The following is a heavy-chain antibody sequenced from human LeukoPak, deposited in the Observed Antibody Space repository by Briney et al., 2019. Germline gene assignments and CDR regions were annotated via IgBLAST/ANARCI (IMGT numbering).Heavy chain of an antibody. Sequence: GASVKVSFKASGYTFTSYDINWVRQATGQGLEWMGWMNPNSGNTGYAQKFQGRVTMTRNTSISTAYMELSSLRSEDTAVYYCARDRRITIFGVVTPKKYNWFDPWGQGTLVTVSS. CDR2: MNPNSGNT. J-gene: IGHJ5*02. V-gene: IGHV1-8*01. D-gene: IGHD3-3*01. CDR1: GYTFTSYD. CDR3: ARDRRITIFGVVTPKKYNWFDP.